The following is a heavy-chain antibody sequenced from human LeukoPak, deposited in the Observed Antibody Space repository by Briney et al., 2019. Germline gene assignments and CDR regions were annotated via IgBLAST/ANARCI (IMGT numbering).Heavy chain of an antibody. CDR1: GYSINNYW. Sequence: GESLKISCKGSGYSINNYWIGWVRQMPGKGLEWMGIIYPADSDIRYSPSFQGQVTISADKSISTAYLQWSSLKASDTAMYYCARPRDYYYGMDVWGQGTTVTVSS. J-gene: IGHJ6*02. CDR3: ARPRDYYYGMDV. V-gene: IGHV5-51*01. CDR2: IYPADSDI.